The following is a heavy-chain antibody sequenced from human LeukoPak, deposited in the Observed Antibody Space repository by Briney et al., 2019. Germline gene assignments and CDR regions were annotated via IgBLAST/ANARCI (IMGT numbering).Heavy chain of an antibody. D-gene: IGHD6-13*01. CDR3: ARDWYSSSWFLADY. J-gene: IGHJ4*02. Sequence: GGSLRLSCAASGFTFSSYWMSWVRQAPGKGLEWVANIKQDGSEKYYVDSVKGRFTISRDNAKESLYLQMNSLRAEDTAVYYCARDWYSSSWFLADYWGQGTLVTVSS. CDR1: GFTFSSYW. CDR2: IKQDGSEK. V-gene: IGHV3-7*01.